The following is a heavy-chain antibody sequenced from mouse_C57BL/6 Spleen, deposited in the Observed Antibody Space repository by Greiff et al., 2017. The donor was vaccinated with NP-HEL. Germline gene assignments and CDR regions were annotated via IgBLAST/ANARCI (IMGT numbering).Heavy chain of an antibody. Sequence: QVQLQQPGAELVKPGASVKMSCKASGYTFTSYWITWVKQRPGQGLEWIGDIYPGSGSTNYNEKFKSKATLTFDTSSSPAYLLLILLTSEDSAVYYCARRDYYGSSWFAYWGQGTLGTVSA. CDR3: ARRDYYGSSWFAY. D-gene: IGHD1-1*01. V-gene: IGHV1-55*01. J-gene: IGHJ3*01. CDR1: GYTFTSYW. CDR2: IYPGSGST.